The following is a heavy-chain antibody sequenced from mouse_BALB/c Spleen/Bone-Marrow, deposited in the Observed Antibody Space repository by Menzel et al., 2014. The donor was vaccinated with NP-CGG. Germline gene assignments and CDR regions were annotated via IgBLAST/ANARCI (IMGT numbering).Heavy chain of an antibody. CDR3: AYGSSFGFAY. CDR1: GYTFTGYW. Sequence: QVQLQQSGAELVRPGASVKLSCRTSGYTFTGYWVNWVKQRPEQGLEWIGRIDPYDSETHYNQKFKVKAILTVDKSSSTAYMQLSSLTSEDSAVYYCAYGSSFGFAYWGQGTLVTVSA. CDR2: IDPYDSET. D-gene: IGHD1-1*01. J-gene: IGHJ3*01. V-gene: IGHV1-74*01.